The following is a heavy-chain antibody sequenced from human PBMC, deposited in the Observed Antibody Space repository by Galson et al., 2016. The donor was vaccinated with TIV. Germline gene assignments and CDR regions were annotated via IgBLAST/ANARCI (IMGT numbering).Heavy chain of an antibody. J-gene: IGHJ3*01. CDR1: GFTFTNYG. CDR3: ARRGVYLHNAFDF. V-gene: IGHV3-23*01. D-gene: IGHD2-21*01. CDR2: VTGSGAIT. Sequence: SLRLSCAASGFTFTNYGMNWVRQAPGKGLEWVSGVTGSGAITYFAESVNGRVTISRDNSKNRLYLQVNRLRVEDTAVYYCARRGVYLHNAFDFWGQGTTVTVSS.